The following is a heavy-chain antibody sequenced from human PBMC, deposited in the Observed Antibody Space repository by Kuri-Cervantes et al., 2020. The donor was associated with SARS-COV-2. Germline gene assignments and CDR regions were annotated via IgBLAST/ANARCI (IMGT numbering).Heavy chain of an antibody. Sequence: SETLSLTCAVSGGSISSGGYSWSWIRQPPGKGLEWIGYIYHSGSTYYNPSLKSRVTISVDTSKNQFSLKLSSVTAADTAVYYCARTNKQWRGYFDYWGQGTLVTVSS. CDR1: GGSISSGGYS. CDR2: IYHSGST. V-gene: IGHV4-30-2*01. J-gene: IGHJ4*02. D-gene: IGHD6-19*01. CDR3: ARTNKQWRGYFDY.